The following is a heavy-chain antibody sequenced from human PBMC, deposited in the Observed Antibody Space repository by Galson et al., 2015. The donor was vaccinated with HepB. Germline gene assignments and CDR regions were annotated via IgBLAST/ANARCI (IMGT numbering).Heavy chain of an antibody. D-gene: IGHD2-2*01. J-gene: IGHJ4*02. CDR1: GFTFSNYA. CDR3: ARVGCIITNCNSDY. V-gene: IGHV3-23*01. Sequence: SLRLSCAASGFTFSNYAMSWARQAPGKGLEWVSVISGSATSTYYADSVKGRFTISRDGSKNTLYLQMNSLRAEDTALYYCARVGCIITNCNSDYWGRGTLLTVSS. CDR2: ISGSATST.